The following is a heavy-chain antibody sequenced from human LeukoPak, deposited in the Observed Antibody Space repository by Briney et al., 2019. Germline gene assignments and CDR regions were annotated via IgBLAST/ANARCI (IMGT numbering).Heavy chain of an antibody. J-gene: IGHJ4*02. CDR3: AKGGYYDSSAYRILDY. D-gene: IGHD3-22*01. V-gene: IGHV1-2*02. Sequence: ASVKVSCKASGYTFTGYYMHWVRQAPGQGLEWMGWINPNSGGTNYAQKFQGRVTMTKDTSISTAYMELSRLTSDDTAVYYCAKGGYYDSSAYRILDYWGQGTQVTVSS. CDR2: INPNSGGT. CDR1: GYTFTGYY.